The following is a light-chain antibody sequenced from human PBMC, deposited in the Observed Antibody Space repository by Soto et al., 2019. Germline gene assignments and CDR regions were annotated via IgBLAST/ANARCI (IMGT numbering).Light chain of an antibody. CDR2: GNS. V-gene: IGLV1-40*01. CDR3: QSYDSSLSGSV. CDR1: SGNIGASYA. Sequence: QSVLTQPPSVSGAPGQRVTISCTGSSGNIGASYAVHWYQQLPGTAPRLLIYGNSNRPSGVPDRFSGSKSGTSASLAITGLQAEDEADYYCQSYDSSLSGSVFGGGTKLTVL. J-gene: IGLJ3*02.